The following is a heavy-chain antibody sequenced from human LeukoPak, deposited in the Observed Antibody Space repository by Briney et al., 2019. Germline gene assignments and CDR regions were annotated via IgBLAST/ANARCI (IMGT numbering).Heavy chain of an antibody. CDR1: GGTFSSYA. D-gene: IGHD2-15*01. CDR3: ARRTSPRYCSGGSCYNYYYGMDV. V-gene: IGHV1-69*04. Sequence: GASVKVSCKASGGTFSSYAISWVRQAPGQGLEWMGRIIPILGIANYAQKFQGRVTITAGKSTSTAYMELSSLRSEDTAVYYCARRTSPRYCSGGSCYNYYYGMDVWGQGTTVTVSS. CDR2: IIPILGIA. J-gene: IGHJ6*02.